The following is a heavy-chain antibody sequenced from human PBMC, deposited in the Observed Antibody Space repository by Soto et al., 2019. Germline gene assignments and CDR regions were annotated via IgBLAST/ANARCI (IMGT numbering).Heavy chain of an antibody. J-gene: IGHJ4*02. CDR2: INHSGST. V-gene: IGHV4-34*01. Sequence: QVQLQQWGAGLLKPSETLSLTCAVYGGSFSGYYWSWIRQPPGKGLELIGEINHSGSTNYNPSLKSRFTISVDTSKNQFSLKLSSVTAADTAVYYCARGGVQQLVEKPYFDYWGQGTLVTVSS. CDR3: ARGGVQQLVEKPYFDY. D-gene: IGHD6-13*01. CDR1: GGSFSGYY.